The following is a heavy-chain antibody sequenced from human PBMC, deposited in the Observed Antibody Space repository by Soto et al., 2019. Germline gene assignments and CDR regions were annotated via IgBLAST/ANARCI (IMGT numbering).Heavy chain of an antibody. Sequence: SETLSLTCTISGVSISSGDYSWSWFRQPPGKGLEWIGYIYYSGSTYYNPSLKSRVTISVDTSKNQFSLKLSSVTAADTAVYYCARGSLLLNWGSRRDYFDYWGQGTLVTVSS. D-gene: IGHD7-27*01. V-gene: IGHV4-30-4*01. CDR3: ARGSLLLNWGSRRDYFDY. CDR2: IYYSGST. CDR1: GVSISSGDYS. J-gene: IGHJ4*02.